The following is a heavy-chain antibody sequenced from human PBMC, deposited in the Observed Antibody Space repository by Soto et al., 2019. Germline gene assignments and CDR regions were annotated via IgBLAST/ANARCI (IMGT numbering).Heavy chain of an antibody. V-gene: IGHV4-59*08. CDR2: IYYSGST. Sequence: QVQLQESGPGLVKPSETLSLTCTVSGGSISSYYWSWIRQPPGKGLEWIGYIYYSGSTNYNPSLKSRVTISVDTSKNQFSLKLSSVTAADTAVYYCARHYGYNYFDYWGQGTLVTVSS. J-gene: IGHJ4*02. D-gene: IGHD5-12*01. CDR1: GGSISSYY. CDR3: ARHYGYNYFDY.